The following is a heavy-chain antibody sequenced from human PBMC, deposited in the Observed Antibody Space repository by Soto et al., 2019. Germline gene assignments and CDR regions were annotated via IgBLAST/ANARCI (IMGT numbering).Heavy chain of an antibody. Sequence: PSETLSLTCTVSGGSISSGDYYWSWIRQPPGKGLEWIGCIYYSGSTYYNPSLKSRVTISVDTSKNQFSLKLSSVTAADTAVYYCARGEYYYGMDVWGQGTTVTVSS. CDR2: IYYSGST. J-gene: IGHJ6*02. V-gene: IGHV4-30-4*01. CDR1: GGSISSGDYY. CDR3: ARGEYYYGMDV. D-gene: IGHD1-26*01.